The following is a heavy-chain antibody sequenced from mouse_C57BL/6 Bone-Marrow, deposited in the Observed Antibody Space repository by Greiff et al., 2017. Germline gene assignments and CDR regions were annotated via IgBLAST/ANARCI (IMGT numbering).Heavy chain of an antibody. V-gene: IGHV1-69*01. Sequence: VQLQQSGAELVMPGASVKLSCKASGYTFTSYWMHWVKQRPGQGLEWIGEIDPSDSYTNYNQKFKGKSTLTVDKSSSTAYMQLSSLTSEDSAVXYCASWGGHYFDYWGQGTPLTVSS. CDR3: ASWGGHYFDY. J-gene: IGHJ2*01. CDR2: IDPSDSYT. CDR1: GYTFTSYW.